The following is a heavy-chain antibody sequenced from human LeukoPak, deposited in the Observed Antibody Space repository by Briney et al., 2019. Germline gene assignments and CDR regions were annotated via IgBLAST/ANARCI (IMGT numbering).Heavy chain of an antibody. V-gene: IGHV1-18*01. CDR1: GYTFTSYG. J-gene: IGHJ3*02. D-gene: IGHD3-3*01. Sequence: ASVKVSRKASGYTFTSYGISWVRQAPGQGLEWMGWISAYNGNTNYAQKLQGRVTMTTDTSTSTAYMELRSLRSDDTAVYYCARDPYIFTIFGVVAYDAFDIWGQGTMVTVSS. CDR3: ARDPYIFTIFGVVAYDAFDI. CDR2: ISAYNGNT.